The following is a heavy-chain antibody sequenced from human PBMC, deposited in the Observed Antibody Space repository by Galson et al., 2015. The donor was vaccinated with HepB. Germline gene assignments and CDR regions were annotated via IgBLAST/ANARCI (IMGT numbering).Heavy chain of an antibody. D-gene: IGHD1-14*01. J-gene: IGHJ6*02. Sequence: SVKVSCKVSGYTLTELSMHWVRQAPGKGLEWMGGFDPEDGETIYAQKFQGRVTMTEDTSTDTAYMELSSLRSEDTAVYYCATADRKQGIYYYYGMDVWGQGTTVTVSS. CDR1: GYTLTELS. V-gene: IGHV1-24*01. CDR2: FDPEDGET. CDR3: ATADRKQGIYYYYGMDV.